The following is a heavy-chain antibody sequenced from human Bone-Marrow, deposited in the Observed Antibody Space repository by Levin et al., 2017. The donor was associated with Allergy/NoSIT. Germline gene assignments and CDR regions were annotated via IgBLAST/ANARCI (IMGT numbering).Heavy chain of an antibody. CDR2: VRSKANNYAT. D-gene: IGHD6-19*01. Sequence: GGSLRLSCAASGFAFSGSTIHWVRQASGIGLEWVGRVRSKANNYATTYAASVKGRFTVSRDDSKNTAYLEMNSLKSDDTAVYYCTTLIYSSSVTSVTFAHWGQGNLVTVSS. CDR3: TTLIYSSSVTSVTFAH. CDR1: GFAFSGST. V-gene: IGHV3-73*01. J-gene: IGHJ4*02.